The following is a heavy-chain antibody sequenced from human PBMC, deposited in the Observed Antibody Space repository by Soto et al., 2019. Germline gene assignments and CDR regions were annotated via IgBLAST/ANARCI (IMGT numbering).Heavy chain of an antibody. Sequence: ASVKVSCKASGGTFSSYAISWVRQAPGQGLEWMGGIIPIFGTANYAQKFQGRVTITADESTSTAYMELSSLRSEDTAVYYCARTYYDILTGYSANYYYGMDVWGQGTTVTVSS. V-gene: IGHV1-69*13. D-gene: IGHD3-9*01. CDR2: IIPIFGTA. CDR3: ARTYYDILTGYSANYYYGMDV. J-gene: IGHJ6*02. CDR1: GGTFSSYA.